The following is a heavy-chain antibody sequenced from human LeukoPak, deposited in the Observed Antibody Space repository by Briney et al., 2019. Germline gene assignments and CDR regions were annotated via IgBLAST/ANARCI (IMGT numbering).Heavy chain of an antibody. J-gene: IGHJ2*01. CDR2: IYYSGST. Sequence: SETLSLTCTVSGGSISSSSYYWGWIRQPPGKGLEWIGSIYYSGSTYYNPSLKSRVTISVDTSKNQFSLKLSSVTAADTAVYYCARPLGPPGGRYFDLWGRGTLVTVSS. CDR3: ARPLGPPGGRYFDL. V-gene: IGHV4-39*01. CDR1: GGSISSSSYY. D-gene: IGHD4-23*01.